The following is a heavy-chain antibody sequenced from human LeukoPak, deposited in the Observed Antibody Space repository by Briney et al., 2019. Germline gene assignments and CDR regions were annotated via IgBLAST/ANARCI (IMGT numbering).Heavy chain of an antibody. Sequence: ASVNVSCKASGGTFSSYAISWVRQAPGQGLEWMGGIIPIFGTANYAQKFQGRVTITTDESTSTAYMELSSLRSEDTAVYYCARAPPIQRDAFDIWGQGTMVTVSS. V-gene: IGHV1-69*05. CDR1: GGTFSSYA. J-gene: IGHJ3*02. CDR2: IIPIFGTA. D-gene: IGHD5-18*01. CDR3: ARAPPIQRDAFDI.